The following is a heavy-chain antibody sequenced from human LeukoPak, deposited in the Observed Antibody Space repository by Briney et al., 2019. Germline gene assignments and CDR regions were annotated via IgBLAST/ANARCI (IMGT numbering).Heavy chain of an antibody. J-gene: IGHJ3*02. D-gene: IGHD2-21*02. CDR3: ARDQWGGDYIHDAFDI. CDR1: GGSINSGTSY. CDR2: IFTSGRT. Sequence: SETLSLTCTVSGGSINSGTSYWSWIRQPAGKGLEWIGRIFTSGRTYYNPSLKSRVVISVDMSENQLFLRLSSVTAADTAVYYCARDQWGGDYIHDAFDIWGQGTMVTVSS. V-gene: IGHV4-61*02.